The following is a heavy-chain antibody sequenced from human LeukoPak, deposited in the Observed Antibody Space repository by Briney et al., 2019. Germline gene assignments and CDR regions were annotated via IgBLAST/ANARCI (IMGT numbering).Heavy chain of an antibody. V-gene: IGHV3-23*01. CDR1: GFTFSNYA. CDR2: ISGGGGT. J-gene: IGHJ6*04. CDR3: AKERRVSMVRNGMDV. D-gene: IGHD3-10*01. Sequence: PGGSLRLSCAASGFTFSNYAMSWVRQAPGKGLEWVSGISGGGGTSNSDSVKGGLTISRDNSKNTLYLQMNRLRAEDTAVYYRAKERRVSMVRNGMDVWGKGPTVTVSS.